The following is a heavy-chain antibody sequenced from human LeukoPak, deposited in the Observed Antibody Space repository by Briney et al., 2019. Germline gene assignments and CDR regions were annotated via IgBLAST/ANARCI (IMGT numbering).Heavy chain of an antibody. Sequence: GGSLRLSCAASGFTFSDHYMDWVRQAPGKGLEWVGRSRSKATSYTTEYAASVKGRFIISRDDSKNSLYLQMNSLKTEDTAVYYCARDLNYGGNSDAFDIWGQGTMVTVSS. J-gene: IGHJ3*02. D-gene: IGHD4-23*01. CDR3: ARDLNYGGNSDAFDI. V-gene: IGHV3-72*01. CDR2: SRSKATSYTT. CDR1: GFTFSDHY.